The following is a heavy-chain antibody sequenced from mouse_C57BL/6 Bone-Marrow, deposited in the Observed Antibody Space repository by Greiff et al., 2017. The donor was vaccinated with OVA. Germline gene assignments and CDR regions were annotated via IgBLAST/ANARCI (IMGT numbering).Heavy chain of an antibody. D-gene: IGHD2-1*01. CDR2: IYPGSGST. CDR1: GYTFTSYW. V-gene: IGHV1-55*01. J-gene: IGHJ2*01. Sequence: VQLQQSGAELVKPGASVKMSCKASGYTFTSYWITWVKQRPGQGLEWIGDIYPGSGSTNYNEKFKSKATLTVDTSSSTAYMQLSSLTSEDSAVYYCAREGEIYYGNFFFDYWGQGTTLTVSS. CDR3: AREGEIYYGNFFFDY.